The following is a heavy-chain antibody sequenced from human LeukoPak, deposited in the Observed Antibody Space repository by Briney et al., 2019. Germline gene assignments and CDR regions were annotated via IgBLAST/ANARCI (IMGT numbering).Heavy chain of an antibody. Sequence: PSETLSLTCTVSGGSISSYYWTWIRQPAGKGLEWIGRIYSSGSTNYNPSLKSRVTMSVDTSKNQFSLRLSSVTAADAAVYYCAGGPQSSGSYSVDYWGQGTLVTVSS. V-gene: IGHV4-4*07. CDR1: GGSISSYY. D-gene: IGHD1-26*01. CDR2: IYSSGST. CDR3: AGGPQSSGSYSVDY. J-gene: IGHJ4*02.